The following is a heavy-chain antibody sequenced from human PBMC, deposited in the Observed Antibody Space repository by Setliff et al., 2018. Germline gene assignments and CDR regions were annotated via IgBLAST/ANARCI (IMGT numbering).Heavy chain of an antibody. CDR3: ARKRFYYYYHYMDV. V-gene: IGHV4-34*01. CDR2: INHSGST. CDR1: GGSFSGYY. Sequence: SETLSLTCAVYGGSFSGYYWSWIRQPPGKGLEWIGEINHSGSTNYNPSLKSRVTISVDTSKNQFSLKLSSVTAADTAVYYCARKRFYYYYHYMDVWGKGTTVTVSS. J-gene: IGHJ6*03.